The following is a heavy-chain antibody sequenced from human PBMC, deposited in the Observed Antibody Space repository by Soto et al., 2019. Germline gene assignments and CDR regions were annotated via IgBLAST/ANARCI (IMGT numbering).Heavy chain of an antibody. J-gene: IGHJ4*02. D-gene: IGHD3-9*01. CDR3: ARLGLRYFDWLSPFDY. V-gene: IGHV5-51*03. Sequence: GAEVKKPGESLKSSCKGSGYSFTSYWIGWVRQMPGKGLEWMGIIYPGDSDTRYSPSCQGQVTISADKSISTAYLQWSSLKASDTAMYYCARLGLRYFDWLSPFDYWGQGTLVTVSS. CDR2: IYPGDSDT. CDR1: GYSFTSYW.